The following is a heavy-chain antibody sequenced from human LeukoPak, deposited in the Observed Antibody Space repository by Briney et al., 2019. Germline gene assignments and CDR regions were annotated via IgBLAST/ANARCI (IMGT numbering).Heavy chain of an antibody. Sequence: GGSLRLSCAVSGITLSNYGMSWVRQAPGKGLEWVAVTSYDESHKYYANSVKGRFNISRDNSRNRLFLQMSSLRPEDTAVYYCARAGYSSGWHDFDQWGHGTQVTVSS. J-gene: IGHJ4*01. V-gene: IGHV3-30*13. CDR1: GITLSNYG. CDR3: ARAGYSSGWHDFDQ. D-gene: IGHD6-19*01. CDR2: TSYDESHK.